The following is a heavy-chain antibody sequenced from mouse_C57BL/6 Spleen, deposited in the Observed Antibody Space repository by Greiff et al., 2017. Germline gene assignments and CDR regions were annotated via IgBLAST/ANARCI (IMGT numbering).Heavy chain of an antibody. Sequence: EVKVVESGGGLVKPGGSLKLSCAASGFTFSSYAMSWVRQTPEKRLEWVATISDGGSYTYYPDNVKGRFTISRDNAKNNLYLQMSHLKSEDTAMYYCASYEGYWGQGTSVTVSS. CDR3: ASYEGY. V-gene: IGHV5-4*03. CDR2: ISDGGSYT. D-gene: IGHD1-1*01. CDR1: GFTFSSYA. J-gene: IGHJ4*01.